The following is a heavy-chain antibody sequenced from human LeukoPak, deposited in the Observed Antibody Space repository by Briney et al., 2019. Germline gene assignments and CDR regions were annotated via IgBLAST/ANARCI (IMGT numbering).Heavy chain of an antibody. V-gene: IGHV3-30*02. Sequence: GGSLRLSCAASGFTFSSYGMHWVRQAPGKGLEWVAVIWYDGSNKYYADSVKGRFTISRDNSKNTLYLQMNSLRAEDTAVYYCAKDRRRYCSGGSCSPDYWGQGTLVTVSS. J-gene: IGHJ4*02. CDR1: GFTFSSYG. CDR2: IWYDGSNK. CDR3: AKDRRRYCSGGSCSPDY. D-gene: IGHD2-15*01.